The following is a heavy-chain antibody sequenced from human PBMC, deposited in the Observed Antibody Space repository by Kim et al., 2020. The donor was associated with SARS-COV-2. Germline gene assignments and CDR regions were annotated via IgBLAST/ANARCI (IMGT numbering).Heavy chain of an antibody. J-gene: IGHJ4*02. CDR3: AKDDGPLADYYDSSGYYDY. D-gene: IGHD3-22*01. Sequence: GRFTISRDNSKNTLYLQMNSLRAEDTAVYYCAKDDGPLADYYDSSGYYDYWGQGTLVTVSS. V-gene: IGHV3-23*01.